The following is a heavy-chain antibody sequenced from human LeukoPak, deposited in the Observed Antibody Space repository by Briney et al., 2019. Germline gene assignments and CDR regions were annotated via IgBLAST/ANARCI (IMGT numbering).Heavy chain of an antibody. CDR1: GFTFSSYA. J-gene: IGHJ4*02. CDR3: ASPVVATMMGY. V-gene: IGHV3-30-3*01. Sequence: GRSLRLSCAASGFTFSSYAMHWVRQAPGKGLEWVAVISYDGSNKYYADSVKGRFTISRDNSKNTLYLQMNSLRAEDTAVYYCASPVVATMMGYWGQGTLVTVSS. CDR2: ISYDGSNK. D-gene: IGHD5-12*01.